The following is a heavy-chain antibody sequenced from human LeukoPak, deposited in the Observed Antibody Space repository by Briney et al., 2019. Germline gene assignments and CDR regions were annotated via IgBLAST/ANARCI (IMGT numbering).Heavy chain of an antibody. J-gene: IGHJ4*02. Sequence: PGGSLSLSCAASGFIFSDYWMHWVRQGPGKGLVWVSRIKSDGSSTSYAESVKGRFTISRDNAKDSLYLQMNSLRAEDTALYYCAKDRGYYYDSSGYLFDYWGQGTLVTVSS. CDR1: GFIFSDYW. CDR3: AKDRGYYYDSSGYLFDY. D-gene: IGHD3-22*01. CDR2: IKSDGSST. V-gene: IGHV3-74*01.